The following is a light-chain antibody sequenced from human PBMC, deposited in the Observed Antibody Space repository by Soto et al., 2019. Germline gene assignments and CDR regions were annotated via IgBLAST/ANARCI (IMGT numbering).Light chain of an antibody. J-gene: IGKJ3*01. CDR1: QSLPTKA. CDR3: QQYGDLPLS. Sequence: EIVMTQSPATLSVSPGERATLSCRASQSLPTKALAWYQQKPGQTPRLLIYGASTRDTAIPDRFNGSGSGTDYTLTISRVEPEDFAVYYCQQYGDLPLSFGPGTKVDIK. CDR2: GAS. V-gene: IGKV3-20*01.